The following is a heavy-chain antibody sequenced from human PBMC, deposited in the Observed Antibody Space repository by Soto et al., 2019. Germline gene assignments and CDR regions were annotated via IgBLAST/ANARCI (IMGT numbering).Heavy chain of an antibody. CDR2: IFSNDEK. J-gene: IGHJ6*03. CDR1: GFSLSNGKVG. Sequence: HVTLKESGPVLVKPTETLTLTCTVSGFSLSNGKVGVSWIRQPPGKALEWLAHIFSNDEKSYRTSLKSSLTISEDTTKSQVLLPITNVAPVDTATYYCARILCGRSVAECYFYMDVWGKGTTVTVSS. D-gene: IGHD6-19*01. CDR3: ARILCGRSVAECYFYMDV. V-gene: IGHV2-26*01.